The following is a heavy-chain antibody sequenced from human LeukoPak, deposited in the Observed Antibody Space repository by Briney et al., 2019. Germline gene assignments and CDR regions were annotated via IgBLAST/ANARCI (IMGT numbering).Heavy chain of an antibody. Sequence: GGSLRLSCAASGFTDSSTYMSWVRQAPGKGLDWVSLIYSGGSTYYADSVKGRFTISRDNSKNTLYLQMNSLRAEDTAVYYCAREGYSGSDYWGQGTLVTVSS. V-gene: IGHV3-53*01. CDR2: IYSGGST. CDR3: AREGYSGSDY. D-gene: IGHD1-26*01. CDR1: GFTDSSTY. J-gene: IGHJ4*02.